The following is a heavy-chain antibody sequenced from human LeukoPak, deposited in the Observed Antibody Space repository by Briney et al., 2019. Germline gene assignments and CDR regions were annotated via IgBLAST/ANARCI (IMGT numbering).Heavy chain of an antibody. CDR3: AKDPGTMIET. V-gene: IGHV3-30*02. J-gene: IGHJ4*02. D-gene: IGHD3-22*01. CDR2: IRYDASNK. Sequence: GGSLRLSCAASGFTFSTYDIHWVRQAPGKGLEWVAFIRYDASNKKYADSVKGRFTISRDNSKNTLYLQMNSLRAEDTAVYYCAKDPGTMIETWGQGTLVTVSS. CDR1: GFTFSTYD.